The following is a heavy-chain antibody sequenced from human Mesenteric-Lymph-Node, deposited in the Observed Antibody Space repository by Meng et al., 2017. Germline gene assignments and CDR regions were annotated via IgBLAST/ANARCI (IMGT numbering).Heavy chain of an antibody. D-gene: IGHD3-22*01. CDR1: GYIFTSYD. Sequence: ASVKVSCKASGYIFTSYDINWVRQATGQGLEWMGWMNPNSGNTGYAQKFQGRVTITRNTSISTAYMELSSLRSEDTAVYYCARGRIVVGPIDYWGQGTLVTVSS. V-gene: IGHV1-8*03. CDR3: ARGRIVVGPIDY. J-gene: IGHJ4*02. CDR2: MNPNSGNT.